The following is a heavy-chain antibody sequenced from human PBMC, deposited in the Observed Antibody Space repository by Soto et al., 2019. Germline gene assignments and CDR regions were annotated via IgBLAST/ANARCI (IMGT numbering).Heavy chain of an antibody. CDR1: GFTFSSYW. V-gene: IGHV3-7*01. CDR2: IKQDGSEK. J-gene: IGHJ6*02. D-gene: IGHD6-6*01. Sequence: GGSLRLSCAASGFTFSSYWMSWVRQAPGKGLEWVANIKQDGSEKYYVDSVKGRFTISRDNAKNSLYLQMNSLRAEDTAVYYCASSASPFYYYGMDVWGQGTTVTVSS. CDR3: ASSASPFYYYGMDV.